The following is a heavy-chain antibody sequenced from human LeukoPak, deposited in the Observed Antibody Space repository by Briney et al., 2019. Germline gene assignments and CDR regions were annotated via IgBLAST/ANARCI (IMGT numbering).Heavy chain of an antibody. Sequence: ASVKVSCKASGYTFASYDINWVRQATGQGLEWMGWMNPNSGNTGYAQKFQGRVTMTRNTSISTAYMELSSLRSEDTAVYYCARPDSSGPFGAFDIWGQGTMVTVS. D-gene: IGHD6-19*01. CDR1: GYTFASYD. J-gene: IGHJ3*02. V-gene: IGHV1-8*01. CDR2: MNPNSGNT. CDR3: ARPDSSGPFGAFDI.